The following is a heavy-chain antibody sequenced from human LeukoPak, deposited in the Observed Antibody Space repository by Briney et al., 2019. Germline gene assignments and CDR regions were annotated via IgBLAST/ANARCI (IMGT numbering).Heavy chain of an antibody. Sequence: GESLKISCKGSGYSFTRYWIGWVRQMPGKGLEWMGIIYPDDSDTRYRPSFQGQVTISADKSINTAYPQWSSLKASDTAMYFCARPNITSYYDSSGYDAFDVWGQGTLVAVSS. CDR3: ARPNITSYYDSSGYDAFDV. CDR2: IYPDDSDT. J-gene: IGHJ3*01. CDR1: GYSFTRYW. D-gene: IGHD3-22*01. V-gene: IGHV5-51*01.